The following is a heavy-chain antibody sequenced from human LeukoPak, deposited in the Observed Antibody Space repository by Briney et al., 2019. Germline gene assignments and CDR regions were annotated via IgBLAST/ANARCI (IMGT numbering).Heavy chain of an antibody. D-gene: IGHD6-19*01. CDR1: GGSISSGPYY. CDR2: IKYGGNT. J-gene: IGHJ3*02. V-gene: IGHV4-39*01. CDR3: ARQIAVAGEWAFDI. Sequence: SETLSLTCTVSGGSISSGPYYWGWIRQPPGKGLEWIGSIKYGGNTYYNPSLKSRVTISEDTSKNQFSLRLSSVTAADTAVYYCARQIAVAGEWAFDIWGQGTMVTVSS.